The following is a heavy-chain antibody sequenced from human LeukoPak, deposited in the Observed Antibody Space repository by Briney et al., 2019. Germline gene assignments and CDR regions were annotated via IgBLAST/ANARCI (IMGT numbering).Heavy chain of an antibody. Sequence: SETLSLTCTVSGYSISSGYYWGWIRQPPGKGLEWIGSIYHSASTYYNPSLKSRVTISVDTSKNQFSLKLSSVTAAHTAVYYCARTDSGSYRQPFDYWGQGTLVTVSS. CDR3: ARTDSGSYRQPFDY. V-gene: IGHV4-38-2*02. CDR2: IYHSAST. J-gene: IGHJ4*02. CDR1: GYSISSGYY. D-gene: IGHD1-26*01.